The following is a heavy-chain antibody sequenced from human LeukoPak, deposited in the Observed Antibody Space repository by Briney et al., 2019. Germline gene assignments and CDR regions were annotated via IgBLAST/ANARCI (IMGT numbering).Heavy chain of an antibody. Sequence: QAGGSLRLSCVASGFTFSSYWMHWVRQDPRKGLVWVSRINGDGRNINYADSVRGRFTISRDNAKNTLYLQMNTLRVEDTAVYYCTRDLMDYDASTGLHHYYMDVWGQGTTVTVSS. V-gene: IGHV3-74*01. CDR3: TRDLMDYDASTGLHHYYMDV. CDR1: GFTFSSYW. J-gene: IGHJ6*02. D-gene: IGHD3-9*01. CDR2: INGDGRNI.